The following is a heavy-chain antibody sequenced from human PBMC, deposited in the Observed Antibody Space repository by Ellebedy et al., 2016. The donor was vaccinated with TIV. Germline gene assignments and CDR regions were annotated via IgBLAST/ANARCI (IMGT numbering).Heavy chain of an antibody. J-gene: IGHJ4*02. Sequence: ASVKVSCKASGYTFTSYGISWVRQAPGQGLEWMGWISAYNGNTNYAQKLQGRVTMTTDTSTSTAYMELRSLRSDDTAVYYCARDLITMVRGVITQVGYWGQGTLVTVSS. CDR1: GYTFTSYG. CDR2: ISAYNGNT. D-gene: IGHD3-10*01. CDR3: ARDLITMVRGVITQVGY. V-gene: IGHV1-18*01.